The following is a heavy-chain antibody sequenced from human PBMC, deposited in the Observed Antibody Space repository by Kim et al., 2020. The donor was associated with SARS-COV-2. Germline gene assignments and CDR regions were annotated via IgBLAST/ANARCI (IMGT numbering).Heavy chain of an antibody. J-gene: IGHJ4*02. CDR2: T. D-gene: IGHD6-13*01. Sequence: TDCAISVKGRFTIYRDNSKNTLYLQMNSLGAEDTAVYYFAKDWAAGIFDYWGQGTLVTVSS. V-gene: IGHV3-23*01. CDR3: AKDWAAGIFDY.